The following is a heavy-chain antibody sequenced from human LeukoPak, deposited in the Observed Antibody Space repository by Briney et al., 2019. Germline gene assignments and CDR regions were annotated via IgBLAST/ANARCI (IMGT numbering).Heavy chain of an antibody. CDR3: ARLMNIAAADF. Sequence: SETLSLTCTVSGDSISSYYWSWIRQPPGKGLEWIGYINYSGSTNYNPSLKSRVTISEDTSKNQFSLNLISVTAADTAVYYCARLMNIAAADFWGQGTLVTVSS. CDR2: INYSGST. V-gene: IGHV4-59*01. CDR1: GDSISSYY. J-gene: IGHJ4*02. D-gene: IGHD6-13*01.